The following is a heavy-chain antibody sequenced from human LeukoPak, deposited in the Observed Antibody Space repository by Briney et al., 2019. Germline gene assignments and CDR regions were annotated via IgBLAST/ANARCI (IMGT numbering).Heavy chain of an antibody. D-gene: IGHD3-10*01. CDR3: ARAENYYASGGKRGYFDY. Sequence: GGSLRLSCAASGFTLSNYHMGRIRQAPGKGPECISYITSSPSAIYYAGSVEGRFTISRDNAKNSLYLQMNSLRAEDTAVYYCARAENYYASGGKRGYFDYWGQGTLVTVSS. CDR1: GFTLSNYH. J-gene: IGHJ4*02. CDR2: ITSSPSAI. V-gene: IGHV3-11*01.